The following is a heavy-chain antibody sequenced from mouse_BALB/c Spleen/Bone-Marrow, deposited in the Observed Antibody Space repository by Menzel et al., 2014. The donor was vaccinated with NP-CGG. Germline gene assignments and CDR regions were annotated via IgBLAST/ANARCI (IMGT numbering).Heavy chain of an antibody. V-gene: IGHV1S137*01. CDR2: ISTYYGDA. J-gene: IGHJ4*01. Sequence: VQLQQSGAELERPGVSVKISCKGSGYTFTDYAMHWVKQSHAKSLEWIGVISTYYGDARYNQNFKGKATMTVDRSSSTAYMELARLTSEDSAIYYCARRYANPYYAMDYWGQGTSVTVSS. D-gene: IGHD2-10*02. CDR1: GYTFTDYA. CDR3: ARRYANPYYAMDY.